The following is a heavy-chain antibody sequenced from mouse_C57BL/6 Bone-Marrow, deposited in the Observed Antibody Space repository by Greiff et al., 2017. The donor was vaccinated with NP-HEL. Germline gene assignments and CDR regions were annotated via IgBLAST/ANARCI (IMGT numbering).Heavy chain of an antibody. J-gene: IGHJ3*01. V-gene: IGHV1-81*01. D-gene: IGHD1-1*01. CDR3: ASHYYGSSSVAWFAY. Sequence: QVQLKQSGAELARPGASVKLSCKASGYTFTSYGISWVKQRTGQGLEWIGEIYPRSGNTYYNEKFKGKATLTADKSSSTAYMELRSLTSEDSAVYFCASHYYGSSSVAWFAYWGQGTLVTVSA. CDR2: IYPRSGNT. CDR1: GYTFTSYG.